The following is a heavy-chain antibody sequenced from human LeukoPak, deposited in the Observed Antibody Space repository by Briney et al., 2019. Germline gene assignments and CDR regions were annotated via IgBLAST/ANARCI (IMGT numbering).Heavy chain of an antibody. D-gene: IGHD3-10*01. Sequence: GGSLRLSCAASGFTFDDYAMHWVRQAPGKGLEWVSLISGDGGSTYYADSVKGRSTISRDNSKNSLYLQMNSLRTEDTALYYCAKLLTPYGSGSYNFDYWGQGTLVTISS. J-gene: IGHJ4*02. CDR3: AKLLTPYGSGSYNFDY. CDR2: ISGDGGST. CDR1: GFTFDDYA. V-gene: IGHV3-43*02.